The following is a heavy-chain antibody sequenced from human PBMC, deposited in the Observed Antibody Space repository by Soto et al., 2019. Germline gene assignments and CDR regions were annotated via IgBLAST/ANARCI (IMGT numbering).Heavy chain of an antibody. CDR3: ARSVFP. CDR2: IYYSGST. CDR1: GASLSRVGYY. J-gene: IGHJ5*02. Sequence: QVQLQESGPGLVKPSRPLPPPSLFPGASLSRVGYYWTWIRQHPGKGLEWIGYIYYSGSTYYNPSLKSRVTISVDTSKNQFSLKLSSVTAADTAVYYCARSVFPWGQGTLVTVSS. V-gene: IGHV4-31*02.